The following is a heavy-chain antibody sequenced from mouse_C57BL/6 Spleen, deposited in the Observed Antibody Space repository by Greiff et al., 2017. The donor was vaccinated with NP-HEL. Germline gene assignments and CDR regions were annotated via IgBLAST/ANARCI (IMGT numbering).Heavy chain of an antibody. V-gene: IGHV1-15*01. Sequence: QVQLQQSGAELVRPGASVTLSCKASGYTFTDYEMHWVKQTPVHGLEWIGAIDPETGGTAYNQKFKGKAILTADKSSSTAYMELRSLTSEDSAVYYCTRPRSAPFFDYWGQGTTLTVSS. J-gene: IGHJ2*01. CDR3: TRPRSAPFFDY. CDR2: IDPETGGT. CDR1: GYTFTDYE.